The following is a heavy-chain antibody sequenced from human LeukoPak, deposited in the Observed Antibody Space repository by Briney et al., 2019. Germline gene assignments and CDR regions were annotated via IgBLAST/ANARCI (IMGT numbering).Heavy chain of an antibody. CDR1: GGSINSDY. CDR2: IYSSGSP. D-gene: IGHD3-3*01. CDR3: ARRLWSGPFDY. V-gene: IGHV4-4*09. J-gene: IGHJ4*02. Sequence: PSATLSLTCTVSGGSINSDYWSWIRQPPGKGLEWIGFIYSSGSPTYSPSLESRVTISVDTSKNQFSLKLTSVTATDSAVYYCARRLWSGPFDYWGQGTLVTVFS.